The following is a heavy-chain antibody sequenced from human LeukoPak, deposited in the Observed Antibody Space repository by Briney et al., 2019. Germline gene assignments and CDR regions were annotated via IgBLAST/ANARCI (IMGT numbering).Heavy chain of an antibody. D-gene: IGHD5-24*01. V-gene: IGHV3-53*01. CDR3: TRTFLSGDGYKVGYFDY. CDR2: IYNSDNT. Sequence: TGGSLRLSCAASGLTVSSNYMSWVRQAPGKGLEWASLIYNSDNTYYADSVKGRFTISRDNSKNTLFLQMNSLTAEDTAMYYCTRTFLSGDGYKVGYFDYWGQGTLVTVSS. J-gene: IGHJ4*02. CDR1: GLTVSSNY.